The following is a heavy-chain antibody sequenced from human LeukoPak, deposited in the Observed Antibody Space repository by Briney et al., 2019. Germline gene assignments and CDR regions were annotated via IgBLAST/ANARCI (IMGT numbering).Heavy chain of an antibody. J-gene: IGHJ4*02. CDR3: ARDFCIAAAGSLCYFDY. Sequence: ASVKVSCKASGYTFTSYYMHWVRQAPGQGLEWMGIINPSGGSTSYARKFQGRVTMTRDTSTSTVYMELSSLRSEDTAVYYCARDFCIAAAGSLCYFDYWGQGTLVTVSS. CDR1: GYTFTSYY. V-gene: IGHV1-46*01. CDR2: INPSGGST. D-gene: IGHD6-13*01.